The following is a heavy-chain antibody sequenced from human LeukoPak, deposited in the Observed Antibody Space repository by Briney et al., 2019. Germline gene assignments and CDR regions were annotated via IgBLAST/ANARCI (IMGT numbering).Heavy chain of an antibody. CDR3: ARDRSSSYTRDWFDP. CDR1: GGSINGYY. V-gene: IGHV4-4*07. CDR2: IYNSESN. Sequence: SETLSLTCTVSGGSINGYYWSWIRQPAGKGLEWIGRIYNSESNNYNPSLKSRFTMSIDTSKAQFSLKLNSVTAADTAVYYCARDRSSSYTRDWFDPWGQGALVTVSS. D-gene: IGHD6-13*01. J-gene: IGHJ5*02.